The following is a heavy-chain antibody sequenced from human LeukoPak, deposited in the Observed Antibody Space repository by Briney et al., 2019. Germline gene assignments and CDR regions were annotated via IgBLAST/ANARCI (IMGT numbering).Heavy chain of an antibody. D-gene: IGHD4-17*01. Sequence: GGSLRLSCAASGFTFSTYVMSWVRQAPGKGLEWVSTISAIIGSGGSTHYADSVNGRFTISRDNTKNTLYLPMRSLRAGDTAVYFCVPQGTPVTTFWGQGTLVTVSS. J-gene: IGHJ4*02. CDR1: GFTFSTYV. CDR2: IIGSGGST. CDR3: VPQGTPVTTF. V-gene: IGHV3-23*01.